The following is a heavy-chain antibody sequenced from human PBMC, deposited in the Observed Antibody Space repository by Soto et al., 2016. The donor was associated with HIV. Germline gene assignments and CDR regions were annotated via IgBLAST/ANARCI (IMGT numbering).Heavy chain of an antibody. CDR1: GFTFSGSA. V-gene: IGHV3-73*01. J-gene: IGHJ6*02. D-gene: IGHD5-12*01. Sequence: EVQLVESGGGLVQPGGSLKLSCAASGFTFSGSAMHWVRQASGKGLEWVGRIRSKANSYATAYAASVKGRFTISRDDSKNTAYLQMNSLKTEDTAVYYCTRQPRGYSGYDPNYGMDVWGRRDRRSPSP. CDR3: TRQPRGYSGYDPNYGMDV. CDR2: IRSKANSYAT.